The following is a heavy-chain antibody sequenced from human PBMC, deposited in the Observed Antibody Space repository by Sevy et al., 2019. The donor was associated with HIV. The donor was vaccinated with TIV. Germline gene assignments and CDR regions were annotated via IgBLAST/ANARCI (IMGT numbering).Heavy chain of an antibody. CDR3: AKGRITIFCPFDY. CDR2: ISYDGSNK. J-gene: IGHJ4*02. V-gene: IGHV3-30*18. Sequence: GGSLRLSCEASGFTFSSYGMHWVRQAPGKGLEWVAVISYDGSNKYYADSVKGRFTISRDNSKNTLYLQMNSLRAEDTAVYYCAKGRITIFCPFDYWGQGTLVTVSS. CDR1: GFTFSSYG. D-gene: IGHD3-9*01.